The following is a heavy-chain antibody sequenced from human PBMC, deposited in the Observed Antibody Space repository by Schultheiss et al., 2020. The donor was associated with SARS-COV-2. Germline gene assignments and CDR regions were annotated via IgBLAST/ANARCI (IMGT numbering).Heavy chain of an antibody. Sequence: ASVKVSCKASGYIFNRYDINWVRQAAGQGLEWMGWMNANSGNTGYAQKFQGRVTMTRDTSMTTAYMELSSLRSEDTAVYYCARGYSGYDFPDYGMDVWGQGTTVTVSS. D-gene: IGHD5-12*01. CDR3: ARGYSGYDFPDYGMDV. V-gene: IGHV1-8*01. CDR1: GYIFNRYD. CDR2: MNANSGNT. J-gene: IGHJ6*02.